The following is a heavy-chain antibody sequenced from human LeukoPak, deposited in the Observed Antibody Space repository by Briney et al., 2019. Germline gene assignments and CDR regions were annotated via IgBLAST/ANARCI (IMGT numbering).Heavy chain of an antibody. CDR2: MNPNSGNT. Sequence: ASVKVSCKASGYTFTSYDINWVRQATGQGLEWMGWMNPNSGNTGYAQKFQGRVTITRNTSISTAYMELSSLRSEDTAVYYCATIPRYCSSTSRYSGDAFDIWGQGTMVTVSS. D-gene: IGHD2-2*01. V-gene: IGHV1-8*03. CDR1: GYTFTSYD. J-gene: IGHJ3*02. CDR3: ATIPRYCSSTSRYSGDAFDI.